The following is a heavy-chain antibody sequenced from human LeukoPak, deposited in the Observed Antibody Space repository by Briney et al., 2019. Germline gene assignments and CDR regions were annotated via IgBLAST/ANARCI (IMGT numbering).Heavy chain of an antibody. CDR3: ARGPTFYYYYYMDV. Sequence: ASVKVSCKASGGTFSSYAISWVRQATGQGLEWMGRMDPNSGNTGYAQKFQGRVTITRNTSISTAYMELSSLRSEDTAVYYCARGPTFYYYYYMDVWGKGTTVTVSS. V-gene: IGHV1-8*03. CDR2: MDPNSGNT. J-gene: IGHJ6*03. CDR1: GGTFSSYA.